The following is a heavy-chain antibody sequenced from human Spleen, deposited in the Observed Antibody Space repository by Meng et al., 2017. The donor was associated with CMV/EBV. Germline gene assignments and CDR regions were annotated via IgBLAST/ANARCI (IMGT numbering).Heavy chain of an antibody. Sequence: SGGTLSSHPISWVRQGPGQGLEWMEGIITMFGVANYAQKCQGRVTITTDESTSTAYMELSSLTSEDTAVYYCARDSYSGSPPHFAYWGQGTLVTVSS. CDR1: GGTLSSHP. CDR2: IITMFGVA. D-gene: IGHD1-26*01. J-gene: IGHJ4*02. CDR3: ARDSYSGSPPHFAY. V-gene: IGHV1-69*05.